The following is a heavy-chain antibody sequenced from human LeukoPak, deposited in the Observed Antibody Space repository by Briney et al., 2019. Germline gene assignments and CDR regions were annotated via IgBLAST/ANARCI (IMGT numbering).Heavy chain of an antibody. CDR2: IYTSGST. J-gene: IGHJ6*03. D-gene: IGHD4-11*01. CDR1: GGSISSYY. Sequence: SETLSLTCTVSGGSISSYYWSWIRQRAGKGLEWIGRIYTSGSTNYNPSLKSRVTISVDTSKNQFSLKLSSVTAADMAVYYCARWGDYTNYYYYYYMDVWGKGTTVTVSS. V-gene: IGHV4-4*07. CDR3: ARWGDYTNYYYYYYMDV.